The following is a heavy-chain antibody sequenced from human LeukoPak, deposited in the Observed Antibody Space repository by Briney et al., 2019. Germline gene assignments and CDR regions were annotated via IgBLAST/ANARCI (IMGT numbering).Heavy chain of an antibody. J-gene: IGHJ4*02. CDR1: GGSISSGGYY. Sequence: SVTLSLTCTVSGGSISSGGYYWSWIRQHPGKGLEWIGYIYYSGSTYYNPSLKSRVTISVDTSKNQFSLKLSSVTAADTAVYYCARERGLRYFDWLLAIWGQGTLVTVSS. V-gene: IGHV4-31*03. CDR2: IYYSGST. CDR3: ARERGLRYFDWLLAI. D-gene: IGHD3-9*01.